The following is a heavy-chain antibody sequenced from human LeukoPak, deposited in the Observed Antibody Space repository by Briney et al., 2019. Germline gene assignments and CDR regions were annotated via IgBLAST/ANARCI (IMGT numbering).Heavy chain of an antibody. J-gene: IGHJ4*02. CDR1: GYTFTGYY. D-gene: IGHD3-22*01. CDR2: INPNSGGT. Sequence: ASVKVSCKASGYTFTGYYMHWVRQAPGQGLEWMGWINPNSGGTNYAQKFQGRVTMTRDTSISTAYMELSGLRSEDTAVYYCARGLGTYDSSELTWPMISFWGQGTLVTVSS. CDR3: ARGLGTYDSSELTWPMISF. V-gene: IGHV1-2*02.